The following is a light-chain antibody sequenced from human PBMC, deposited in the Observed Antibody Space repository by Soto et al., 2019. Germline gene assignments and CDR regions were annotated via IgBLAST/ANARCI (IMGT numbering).Light chain of an antibody. CDR1: QTVSST. J-gene: IGKJ2*01. CDR2: GSS. Sequence: EIVMTQSPATLSVSPGERATLSCRASQTVSSTVAWYQQKPGQAPRLLIYGSSTRATGIPARFSGSGSGTEFTLTISSLQSEDFAVYYCHHYNNWPPYTFGQGTKLEIK. V-gene: IGKV3-15*01. CDR3: HHYNNWPPYT.